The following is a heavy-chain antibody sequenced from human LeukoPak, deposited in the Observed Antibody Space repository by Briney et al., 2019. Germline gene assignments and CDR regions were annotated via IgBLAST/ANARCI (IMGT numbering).Heavy chain of an antibody. CDR2: IGAYNGNT. V-gene: IGHV1-18*01. D-gene: IGHD3-22*01. CDR3: ARDGYYYDSSGYPGGQTSYYYYGMDV. CDR1: GYTFTSYG. J-gene: IGHJ6*02. Sequence: ASVKVSCKASGYTFTSYGISWVRQAPGQGLEWMGWIGAYNGNTNYAQKLQGRVTMTTDTSTSTAYMELRSLRSDDTAVYYCARDGYYYDSSGYPGGQTSYYYYGMDVWGQGTTVTVSS.